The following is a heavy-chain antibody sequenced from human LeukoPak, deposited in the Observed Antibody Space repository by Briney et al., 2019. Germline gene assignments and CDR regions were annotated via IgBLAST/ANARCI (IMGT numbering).Heavy chain of an antibody. J-gene: IGHJ4*01. CDR3: ARHRDYYDT. CDR1: GASINNNF. CDR2: IYSSGSA. D-gene: IGHD3-22*01. V-gene: IGHV4-59*08. Sequence: SETLSLTCTVSGASINNNFWTWIRQPPGKGLEWIGYIYSSGSANYNPSLKSRVIISGDTSKNQISLNLTSVTAADTALYFCARHRDYYDTWGHGTLVTVSS.